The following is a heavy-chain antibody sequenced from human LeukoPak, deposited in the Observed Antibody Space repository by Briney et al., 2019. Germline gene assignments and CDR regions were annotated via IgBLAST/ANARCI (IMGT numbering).Heavy chain of an antibody. D-gene: IGHD2-8*01. CDR1: GYTFTGYY. Sequence: ASVQLSFQASGYTFTGYYMHWARPATGQGRAWMGWINPNSGGTNYTQKFQGRVTMPRETYISTACIDLSRLRSDNTAVYYCAKEGVSEDFDYWGQGTLVTVSS. J-gene: IGHJ4*02. CDR2: INPNSGGT. V-gene: IGHV1-2*02. CDR3: AKEGVSEDFDY.